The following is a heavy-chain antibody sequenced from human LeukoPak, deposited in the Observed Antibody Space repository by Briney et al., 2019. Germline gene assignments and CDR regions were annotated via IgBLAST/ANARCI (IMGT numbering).Heavy chain of an antibody. J-gene: IGHJ3*02. CDR1: GFTFSIYG. V-gene: IGHV3-30*03. Sequence: PGGSLRLSCAASGFTFSIYGLHWVRQAPGKGLEWVAHISYDETNQYYADSVKGRFTISRDNSKNTLYLQMNSLRAEDTAVYYCARNYGPRGFDIWGQGTMVTVSS. CDR3: ARNYGPRGFDI. D-gene: IGHD3-10*01. CDR2: ISYDETNQ.